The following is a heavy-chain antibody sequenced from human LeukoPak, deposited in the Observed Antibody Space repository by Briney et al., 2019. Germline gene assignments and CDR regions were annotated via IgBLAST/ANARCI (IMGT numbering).Heavy chain of an antibody. CDR1: GGSVSSSSYY. V-gene: IGHV4-39*07. D-gene: IGHD1-20*01. CDR3: ARLYRKTYKWNDQPDY. J-gene: IGHJ4*02. CDR2: FHYSGST. Sequence: PSETLSLTCSVSGGSVSSSSYYWGWIRQPPGKGLEWIGTFHYSGSTYYNPSLKSRVTISVNMSKNQFSLKLISVTAADTAVYYCARLYRKTYKWNDQPDYWGQGTLVTVSS.